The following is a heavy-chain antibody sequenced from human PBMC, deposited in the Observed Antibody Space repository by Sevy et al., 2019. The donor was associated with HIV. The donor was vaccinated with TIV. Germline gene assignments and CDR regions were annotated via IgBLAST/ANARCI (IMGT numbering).Heavy chain of an antibody. D-gene: IGHD3-3*01. CDR3: ARDEGFSLFDY. Sequence: SQTLSLTCAVSGVSVSSNSAAWNRIRQSPSRGLEWLGRTYYSSKWHTDYAVSVKSRIIINPDTSKNQFSLQLTSVTPEDTAVYYCARDEGFSLFDYWGQGTLVTVSS. CDR2: TYYSSKWHT. J-gene: IGHJ4*02. V-gene: IGHV6-1*01. CDR1: GVSVSSNSAA.